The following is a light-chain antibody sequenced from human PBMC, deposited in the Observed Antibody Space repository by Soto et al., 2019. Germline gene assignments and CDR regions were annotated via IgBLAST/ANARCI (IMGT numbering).Light chain of an antibody. CDR1: QGFSSN. Sequence: EIVMTQSPATLSVSPGERATLSCRASQGFSSNLAWYQQKPGQPPRLLIYGVSTRATGIPARFSGSGSGTDFTLTVSSLQSEDFAVYYCQQYNNWPQTFGQGTKVQIK. V-gene: IGKV3-15*01. CDR2: GVS. J-gene: IGKJ1*01. CDR3: QQYNNWPQT.